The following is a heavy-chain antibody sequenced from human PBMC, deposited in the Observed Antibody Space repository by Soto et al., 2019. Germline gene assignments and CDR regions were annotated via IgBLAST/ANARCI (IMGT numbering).Heavy chain of an antibody. CDR1: GGSISSGGFY. CDR2: MYQSGTP. Sequence: SETLSLTCTVSGGSISSGGFYWSWIRQHPGKGLEWIGYMYQSGTPYYNPSLKSRVSMSVDSTENQFSLQLSAVTAADTAVYYWAVRGRTNFWTDYYNLNGIAVGGKGPRVPVSS. J-gene: IGHJ6*04. D-gene: IGHD3-9*01. V-gene: IGHV4-31*03. CDR3: AVRGRTNFWTDYYNLNGIAV.